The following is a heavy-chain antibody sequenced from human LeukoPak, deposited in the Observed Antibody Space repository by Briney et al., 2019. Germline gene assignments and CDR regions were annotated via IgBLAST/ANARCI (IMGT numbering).Heavy chain of an antibody. CDR1: GFTFSSYV. CDR2: ISGSGAST. D-gene: IGHD3-3*01. V-gene: IGHV3-23*01. CDR3: AGFWSGYYRYY. Sequence: GGSLRLSCAASGFTFSSYVMSWVRQAPGKGLEWVSAISGSGASTYYADSVKGRFTISRDNSKNTLYLQMNSLRAEDTAVYYCAGFWSGYYRYYWGQGTLVTVSS. J-gene: IGHJ4*02.